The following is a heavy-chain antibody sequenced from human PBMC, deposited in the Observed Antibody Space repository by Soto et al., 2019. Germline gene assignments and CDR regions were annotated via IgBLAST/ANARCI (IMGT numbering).Heavy chain of an antibody. CDR1: GFTFISYA. CDR2: ISGSGEGT. CDR3: AKDKEWLAQSYYYGLDV. D-gene: IGHD6-19*01. V-gene: IGHV3-23*01. Sequence: GGSLRLSTAASGFTFISYAMSWVRQAPGKVLEWVSAISGSGEGTYYADSVKGRFTISRDNSKDTLYLQMKGLRAEDTAVYYCAKDKEWLAQSYYYGLDVWGQGTTVTVSS. J-gene: IGHJ6*02.